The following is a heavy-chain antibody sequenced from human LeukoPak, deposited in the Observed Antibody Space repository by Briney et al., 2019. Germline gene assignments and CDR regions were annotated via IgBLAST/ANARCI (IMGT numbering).Heavy chain of an antibody. D-gene: IGHD1-1*01. Sequence: SGGSLRLSGPASGFTFSSYAMHWVRQAPGKGLEWVAVISYDGRNKYYADSGKGRFTISRDNSKNTMYLQMNSLRAEETAVYYCARGSLSWMWPLDDYWGQGTLVTVSS. V-gene: IGHV3-30*04. J-gene: IGHJ4*02. CDR1: GFTFSSYA. CDR2: ISYDGRNK. CDR3: ARGSLSWMWPLDDY.